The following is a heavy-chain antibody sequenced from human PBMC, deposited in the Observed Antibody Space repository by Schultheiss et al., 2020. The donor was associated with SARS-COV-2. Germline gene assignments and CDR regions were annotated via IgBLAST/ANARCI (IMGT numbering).Heavy chain of an antibody. CDR3: ARLSEYCSGGSCYSDVPDY. V-gene: IGHV5-51*01. D-gene: IGHD2-15*01. CDR2: IYPGDSDT. J-gene: IGHJ4*02. CDR1: GYTFVNYW. Sequence: GESLKISCKGSGYTFVNYWITWVRQVPGKGLEWMGIIYPGDSDTRYSPSFQGQVTISADKSISTAYLQWSSLKASDTAMYYCARLSEYCSGGSCYSDVPDYWGQGTLVTVSS.